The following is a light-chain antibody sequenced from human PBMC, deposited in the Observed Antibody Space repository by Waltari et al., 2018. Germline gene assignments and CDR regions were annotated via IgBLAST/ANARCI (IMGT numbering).Light chain of an antibody. Sequence: EIVMTQSPATLSVSPGERATLHCRASHRLSGNLAWYQQKPGQAPRLLMYDVSTRATGVPARFSGSESGTEFTLTISSIQSEDFAIYYCQQYQNWPRWTFGQGTKVDIK. J-gene: IGKJ1*01. CDR1: HRLSGN. CDR2: DVS. V-gene: IGKV3-15*01. CDR3: QQYQNWPRWT.